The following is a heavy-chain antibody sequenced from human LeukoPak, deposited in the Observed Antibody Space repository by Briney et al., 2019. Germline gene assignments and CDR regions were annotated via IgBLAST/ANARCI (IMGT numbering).Heavy chain of an antibody. J-gene: IGHJ2*01. CDR1: GFTFSSYA. V-gene: IGHV3-23*01. Sequence: GGSLRLSCAASGFTFSSYAMNWVRQAPGKRLEWVSSISGSGGSTNYADSVKGRFTISRDNSKNTLYLQMNSLRAEETAVYYCANRGPGWYFDLWGRGALVTVSS. CDR3: ANRGPGWYFDL. D-gene: IGHD6-25*01. CDR2: ISGSGGST.